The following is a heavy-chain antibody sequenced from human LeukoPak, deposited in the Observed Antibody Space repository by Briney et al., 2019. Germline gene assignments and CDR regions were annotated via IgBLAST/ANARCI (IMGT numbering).Heavy chain of an antibody. CDR3: AGGRPTYYYDSSGYYYDFDY. CDR2: INHSGST. CDR1: GGSFSGYY. Sequence: SETLSLTCAVYGGSFSGYYWSWIRQPPGKGLEWIGEINHSGSTNYNPSLKSRVTISVDTSKNQFSLKLSSVTAAETAVYYCAGGRPTYYYDSSGYYYDFDYWGQGTLVTVSS. D-gene: IGHD3-22*01. J-gene: IGHJ4*02. V-gene: IGHV4-34*01.